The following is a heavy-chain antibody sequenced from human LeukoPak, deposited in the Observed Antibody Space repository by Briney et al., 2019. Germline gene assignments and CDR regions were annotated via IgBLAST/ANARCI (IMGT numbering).Heavy chain of an antibody. CDR1: GYSISSGYY. Sequence: PSETLSLTCTVSGYSISSGYYWGWIRQPPGKGLEWIGSIYYSGSTNYNPSLKSRATISVDTSKNQFSLKLSSVTAADTAVYYCAATVVPAASYYFDYWGQGTLVTVSS. CDR2: IYYSGST. CDR3: AATVVPAASYYFDY. D-gene: IGHD2-2*01. V-gene: IGHV4-38-2*02. J-gene: IGHJ4*02.